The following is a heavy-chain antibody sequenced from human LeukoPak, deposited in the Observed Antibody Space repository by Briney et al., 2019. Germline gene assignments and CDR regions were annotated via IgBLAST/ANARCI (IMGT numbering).Heavy chain of an antibody. CDR1: GYSFTSYW. V-gene: IGHV5-10-1*01. J-gene: IGHJ4*02. CDR3: ARHPTYYGILTGYYNPVYFDY. Sequence: GESLKISCKGSGYSFTSYWISWVRQMPGKGLEWMGSIDPSDSYTNYSPSFQGHVTISADKSISTAYLQWSSLKASDTAMYYCARHPTYYGILTGYYNPVYFDYWGQGTLVTVSS. D-gene: IGHD3-9*01. CDR2: IDPSDSYT.